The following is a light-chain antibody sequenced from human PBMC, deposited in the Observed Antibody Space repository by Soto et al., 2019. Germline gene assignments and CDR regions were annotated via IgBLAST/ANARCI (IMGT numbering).Light chain of an antibody. J-gene: IGKJ1*01. CDR3: QQYNNWPET. V-gene: IGKV3-15*01. Sequence: EIAMTQSPATLSVSPGERATLSCRASQSVSSNLAWYQQKPGPAPRLLIYDASTRATGIPARFSGSGSGTEFTLTISSLQSEDFAVYYCQQYNNWPETFGQGTKVDIK. CDR1: QSVSSN. CDR2: DAS.